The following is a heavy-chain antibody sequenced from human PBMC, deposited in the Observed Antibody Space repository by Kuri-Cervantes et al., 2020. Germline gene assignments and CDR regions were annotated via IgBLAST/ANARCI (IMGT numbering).Heavy chain of an antibody. Sequence: SETLSLTCTVSGGSISSYYWSWIRQPPGKGLEWIGYIYYSGSTYYNPSLKSRVTISVDTSKNQFSLKLSSVTAADTAVYYCARSTYSNYEAYYYGMDVWGQGTTVTVSS. D-gene: IGHD4-11*01. J-gene: IGHJ6*02. CDR1: GGSISSYY. V-gene: IGHV4-59*06. CDR3: ARSTYSNYEAYYYGMDV. CDR2: IYYSGST.